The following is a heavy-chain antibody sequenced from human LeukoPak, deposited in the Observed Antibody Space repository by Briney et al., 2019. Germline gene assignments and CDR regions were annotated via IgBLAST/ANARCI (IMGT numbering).Heavy chain of an antibody. D-gene: IGHD3-22*01. J-gene: IGHJ4*02. CDR2: INWNGGRI. CDR1: GFTFDDFD. Sequence: GGSLRLSCGASGFTFDDFDMGWVRQVPGQGLKWVSGINWNGGRIIYADSVKGRFTISRDNAKNTLYLQMNSLRAEDTAVYYCARDRIYYYDSSGYSYWGQGTLVTVSS. CDR3: ARDRIYYYDSSGYSY. V-gene: IGHV3-20*04.